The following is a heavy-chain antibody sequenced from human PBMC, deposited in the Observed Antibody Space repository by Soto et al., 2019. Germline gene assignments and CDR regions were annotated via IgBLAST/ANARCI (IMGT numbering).Heavy chain of an antibody. D-gene: IGHD1-1*01. CDR1: VLTLSSYW. J-gene: IGHJ4*02. CDR2: INSDGSSI. V-gene: IGHV3-74*01. Sequence: RISGAPCVLTLSSYWMHSVRQAPGKGLVWVSRINSDGSSISYADSVKGRFTISRDNAKNTLYLQMDSLRAEDTAVYYCVRVWNYFDYWGQGTLVTVSS. CDR3: VRVWNYFDY.